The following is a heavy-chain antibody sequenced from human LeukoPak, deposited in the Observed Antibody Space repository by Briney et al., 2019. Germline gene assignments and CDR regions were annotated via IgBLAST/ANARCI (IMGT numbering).Heavy chain of an antibody. CDR2: IYYSGST. D-gene: IGHD3-9*01. J-gene: IGHJ5*02. CDR3: ARAFDYNWFNP. V-gene: IGHV4-38-2*01. CDR1: NYSISRGFY. Sequence: PSETLSLTCALSNYSISRGFYWAWVRPPPGKGLGWIGNIYYSGSTYCTPSLKSRIIISVDTSKNQFSLKLRSVTAADTAVYYCARAFDYNWFNPWGQGTLVTVSS.